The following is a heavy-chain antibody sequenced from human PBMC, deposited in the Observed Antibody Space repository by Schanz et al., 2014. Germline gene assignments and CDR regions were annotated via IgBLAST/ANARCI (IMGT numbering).Heavy chain of an antibody. CDR1: GFTFSSYD. J-gene: IGHJ5*02. CDR3: ASDYNYFETEAP. Sequence: EVQLEESGGGLVQPGGSLRLSCAASGFTFSSYDMHWVRQVTGKGLEWVSGIGTAGDTYYPDSVKGRFTISRENAQNSLFLQLNTLRAGDTAVYYCASDYNYFETEAPWGQGTLVTVSS. CDR2: IGTAGDT. D-gene: IGHD3-16*01. V-gene: IGHV3-13*04.